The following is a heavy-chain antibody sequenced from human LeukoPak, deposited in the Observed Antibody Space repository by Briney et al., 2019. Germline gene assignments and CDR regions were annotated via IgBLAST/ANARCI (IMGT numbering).Heavy chain of an antibody. V-gene: IGHV4-4*02. Sequence: PSETLSLTCGVSGGSISGTNWWSWVRQPPGKGLEWIGEITHSGSTNHNPSLKSRVIISVDTSKNQFSLKLSSVTAADTAVYYCAALYYSLLTGYRDYWGQGTLVRVSS. CDR1: GGSISGTNW. D-gene: IGHD3-9*01. CDR2: ITHSGST. CDR3: AALYYSLLTGYRDY. J-gene: IGHJ4*02.